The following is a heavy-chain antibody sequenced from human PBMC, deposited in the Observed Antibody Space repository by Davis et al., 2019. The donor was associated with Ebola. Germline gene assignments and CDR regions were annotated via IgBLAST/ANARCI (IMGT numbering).Heavy chain of an antibody. CDR1: GFTFSSYV. CDR3: AKDTTYSGWSLYFDY. CDR2: ISGSGGST. J-gene: IGHJ4*02. V-gene: IGHV3-23*01. Sequence: PGGSLRLSCAASGFTFSSYVMSWVRQAPGKGLEWVSAISGSGGSTYYADSVKGRFTISRDNSKNTLYLQMNSLRAEDTAVYYCAKDTTYSGWSLYFDYWGQGTLVTVSS. D-gene: IGHD6-19*01.